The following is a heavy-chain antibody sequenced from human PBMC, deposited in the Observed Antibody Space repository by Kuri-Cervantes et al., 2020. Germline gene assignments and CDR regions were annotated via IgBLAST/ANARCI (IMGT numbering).Heavy chain of an antibody. D-gene: IGHD3-10*01. CDR1: GFTFDDYA. J-gene: IGHJ6*02. V-gene: IGHV3-9*01. Sequence: GGSLRLSCAASGFTFDDYAMHWVRQAPGKGLEWVSGISWNSGSIGYADSVKGRFTISRDNAKNTLYLQMNSLRAEDTAVYYCARGALWFGDYRAYGMDVWGQGTTVTVSS. CDR2: ISWNSGSI. CDR3: ARGALWFGDYRAYGMDV.